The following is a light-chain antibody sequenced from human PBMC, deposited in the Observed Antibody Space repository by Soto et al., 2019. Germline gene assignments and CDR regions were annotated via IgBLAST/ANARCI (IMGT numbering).Light chain of an antibody. CDR2: GAS. CDR3: QQYYSTPRT. V-gene: IGKV3-15*01. Sequence: EMVMKQSPTTVSVSTGERATLSCRASQSVGSGLSWYQQKPDQAPRLLIYGASTRATGIPARFSGSGSGTEFTLTISSLQAEDVAVYYCQQYYSTPRTFGQGTKVDIK. J-gene: IGKJ1*01. CDR1: QSVGSG.